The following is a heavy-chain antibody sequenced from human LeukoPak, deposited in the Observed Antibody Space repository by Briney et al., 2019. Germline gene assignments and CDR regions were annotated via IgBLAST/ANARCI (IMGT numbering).Heavy chain of an antibody. CDR1: GFTFSSYG. J-gene: IGHJ4*02. CDR3: AREMRGGQQLAYFDY. D-gene: IGHD6-13*01. Sequence: PGGSLRLSCAASGFTFSSYGMHWVRQAPGKGLEWVAVIWYDGSNKYYADSVKGRFTISRDNSKNTLYLQMNSLRAEDTAVYYCAREMRGGQQLAYFDYWGQGTLVTVSS. V-gene: IGHV3-33*01. CDR2: IWYDGSNK.